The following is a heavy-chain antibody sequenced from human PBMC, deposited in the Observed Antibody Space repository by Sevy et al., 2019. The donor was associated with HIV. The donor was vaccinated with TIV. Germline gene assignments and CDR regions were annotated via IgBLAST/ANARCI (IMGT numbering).Heavy chain of an antibody. Sequence: GALRLSCASSGFTFSSYGMHWVRQAPGKGLEWVAVISYDGSNKYYADSVKGRFTISSDNFKKTLYLQMNSLRAEDTAAYYCATDMLRDTATVYYYYYGMDVWGQGTTVTVSS. CDR2: ISYDGSNK. J-gene: IGHJ6*02. CDR3: ATDMLRDTATVYYYYYGMDV. V-gene: IGHV3-30*03. D-gene: IGHD5-18*01. CDR1: GFTFSSYG.